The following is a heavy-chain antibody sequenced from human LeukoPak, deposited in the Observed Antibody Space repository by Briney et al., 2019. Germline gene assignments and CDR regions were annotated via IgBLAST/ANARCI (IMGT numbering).Heavy chain of an antibody. D-gene: IGHD3-22*01. J-gene: IGHJ4*02. CDR3: AKDVFLDSSGYTVDY. V-gene: IGHV3-23*01. Sequence: GGSLRLSCAASGFTFSSYAMSWVRQAPGKGLEWVSTISDSGASTFYADSVKGRFTISRDNSKNTLYLQMNSLRAEDTAVYYCAKDVFLDSSGYTVDYWGQGTLSPSPQ. CDR2: ISDSGAST. CDR1: GFTFSSYA.